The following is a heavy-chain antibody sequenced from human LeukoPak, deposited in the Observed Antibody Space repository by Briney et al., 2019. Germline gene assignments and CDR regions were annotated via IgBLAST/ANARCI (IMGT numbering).Heavy chain of an antibody. J-gene: IGHJ5*02. V-gene: IGHV1-2*02. CDR2: INPNSGGT. D-gene: IGHD2-21*02. CDR3: ARSMVVTAISNWFDP. Sequence: ASVKVSCKASGYTFTGYYMHWVRQAPGQGLEWMGWINPNSGGTNYAQKFQGRVTMTRDTSISTAYMELSRLRSDDTAVYYCARSMVVTAISNWFDPWGQGTLVTVSS. CDR1: GYTFTGYY.